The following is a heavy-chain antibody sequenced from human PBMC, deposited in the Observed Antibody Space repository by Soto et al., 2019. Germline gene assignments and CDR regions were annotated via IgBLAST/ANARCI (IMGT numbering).Heavy chain of an antibody. Sequence: EVQLVESGGGLVQPGGSLKLSCAASGFTFSGSATHWVRQASGKGLEWVGRIRSKANSYATAYAASVKGRFTISRDDSKNTAYLQMNSLKTEDTAVYYCTSLFRGNFDYWGQGTLDTVSS. CDR3: TSLFRGNFDY. V-gene: IGHV3-73*02. J-gene: IGHJ4*02. CDR2: IRSKANSYAT. CDR1: GFTFSGSA.